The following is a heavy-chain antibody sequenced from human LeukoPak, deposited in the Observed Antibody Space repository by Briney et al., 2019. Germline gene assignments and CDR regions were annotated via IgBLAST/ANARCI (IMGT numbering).Heavy chain of an antibody. V-gene: IGHV1-69*01. D-gene: IGHD3-22*01. CDR1: GGTFSSYA. Sequence: SVKVSCKASGGTFSSYAISWVRQAPGQGLEWMGGIIPIFGTANYAQKFQGRVTITADESTSTAYMELSSLRSEDTAVYYCASLGWLLHRSYGYWGQGTLVTVSS. J-gene: IGHJ4*02. CDR2: IIPIFGTA. CDR3: ASLGWLLHRSYGY.